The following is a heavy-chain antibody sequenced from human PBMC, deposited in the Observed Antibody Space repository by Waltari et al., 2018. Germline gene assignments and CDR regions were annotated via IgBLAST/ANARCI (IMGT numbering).Heavy chain of an antibody. D-gene: IGHD6-6*01. V-gene: IGHV4-59*01. Sequence: QVQLQESGPGLVKPSETLSLTCTVSGGSISSYYWSWIRQPPGKGLEWIGYIYYSGSTNYIPSLKGRVTISVDTSKNQFSLKRSSVTAADTAVYYCARDRRGSIAARPGPNWFDPWGQGTLVTVSS. CDR3: ARDRRGSIAARPGPNWFDP. J-gene: IGHJ5*02. CDR2: IYYSGST. CDR1: GGSISSYY.